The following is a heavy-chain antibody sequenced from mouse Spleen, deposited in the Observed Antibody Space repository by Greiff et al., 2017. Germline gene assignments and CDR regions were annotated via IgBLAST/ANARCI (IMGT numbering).Heavy chain of an antibody. J-gene: IGHJ3*01. CDR2: INPGSGGT. CDR1: GYAFTNYL. V-gene: IGHV1-54*01. CDR3: ARHEWNYGLFAY. Sequence: QVQLQQSGAELVRPGTSVKVSCKASGYAFTNYLIEWVKQRPGQGLEWIGVINPGSGGTNYNEKFKGKATLTADKSSSTAYMQLSSLTSGDSAVYFCARHEWNYGLFAYWGQGTLVTVSA. D-gene: IGHD1-2*01.